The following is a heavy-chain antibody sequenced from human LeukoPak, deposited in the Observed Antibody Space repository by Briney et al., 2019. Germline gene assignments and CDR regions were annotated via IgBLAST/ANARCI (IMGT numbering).Heavy chain of an antibody. CDR2: IYYSGST. CDR1: GGSISSNSYY. J-gene: IGHJ3*01. D-gene: IGHD3-22*01. V-gene: IGHV4-39*01. CDR3: AKAGVRYFDSSGLYAFDF. Sequence: PSETLSLTCAVSGGSISSNSYYWAWLRTPPGKGLEWIGTIYYSGSTYHNPSLKSRVTMSVDTSRNQFSLKLSSVDAADTAVYYCAKAGVRYFDSSGLYAFDFWGQGTTVTVSS.